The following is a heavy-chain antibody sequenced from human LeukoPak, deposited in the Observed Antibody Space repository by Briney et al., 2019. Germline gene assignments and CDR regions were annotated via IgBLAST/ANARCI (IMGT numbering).Heavy chain of an antibody. CDR3: ATSNYADYGDYFSL. Sequence: GGSLRLSCAASGFAVTSNYMSWVRQAPGKGLEWVSVIYSGARGGSAYYADSVKGRFTISRDDSKNTLYLQMNSLRAEDTAVYYCATSNYADYGDYFSLWGQGTLVTVSS. CDR1: GFAVTSNY. V-gene: IGHV3-53*01. J-gene: IGHJ4*02. CDR2: IYSGARGGSA. D-gene: IGHD4-17*01.